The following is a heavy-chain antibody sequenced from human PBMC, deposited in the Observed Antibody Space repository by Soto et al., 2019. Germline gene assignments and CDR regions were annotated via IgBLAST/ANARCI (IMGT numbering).Heavy chain of an antibody. D-gene: IGHD3-10*01. CDR3: ASRPPYYYGSGSYGFDP. J-gene: IGHJ5*02. Sequence: QLQLQESGSGLVKPSQTLSLTCAVSGGSISSGGYSWSWIRQPPGKGLECIGYIYPSGSTYYNPSLKSRVTISVDRSKNQFSLKLSSVTAADTAVYYCASRPPYYYGSGSYGFDPWGQGTLVTVSS. CDR1: GGSISSGGYS. V-gene: IGHV4-30-2*01. CDR2: IYPSGST.